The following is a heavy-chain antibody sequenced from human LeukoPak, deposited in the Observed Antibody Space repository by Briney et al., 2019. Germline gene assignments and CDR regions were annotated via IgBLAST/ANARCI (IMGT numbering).Heavy chain of an antibody. CDR2: ISSSSSYI. CDR1: RSTFSSSS. J-gene: IGHJ4*02. D-gene: IGHD3-10*01. CDR3: ARVGLNDYGSGTYADY. Sequence: PGGSLRLSCAASRSTFSSSSMNWVRQAPGKGLEWVSSISSSSSYIYYADSVKGRFTISRDNAKNSLYLQMNTLRAEDTAVYYCARVGLNDYGSGTYADYWGQGTLVTVSS. V-gene: IGHV3-21*06.